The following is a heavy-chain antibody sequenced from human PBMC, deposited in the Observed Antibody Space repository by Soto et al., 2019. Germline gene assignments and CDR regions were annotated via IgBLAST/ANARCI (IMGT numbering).Heavy chain of an antibody. D-gene: IGHD2-2*01. CDR2: TYYRSKWYN. CDR3: ARDTPTDIVVVPAAYYFDY. CDR1: GDSVSSNSAA. Sequence: PSQTLSLTCAISGDSVSSNSAAWNWIRQSPSRGLEWLGRTYYRSKWYNDYAVSVKSRITINPDTSKNQFSLQLNSVTPEDTAVYYCARDTPTDIVVVPAAYYFDYWGQGTLVTVSS. V-gene: IGHV6-1*01. J-gene: IGHJ4*02.